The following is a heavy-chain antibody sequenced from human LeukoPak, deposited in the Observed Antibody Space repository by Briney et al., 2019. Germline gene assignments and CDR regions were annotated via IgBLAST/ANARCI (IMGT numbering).Heavy chain of an antibody. Sequence: GGSLRLSCAASGFTFSSYAMNWVRQAPGKGLEWVSSLGTRSSSIYYADTVKGRFTISRDNAKNSLYLQMNSLRAEDTAVYYCARAYDSSGPYYYYYGMDVWGQGTAVTVSS. CDR3: ARAYDSSGPYYYYYGMDV. D-gene: IGHD3-22*01. CDR2: LGTRSSSI. CDR1: GFTFSSYA. J-gene: IGHJ6*02. V-gene: IGHV3-21*01.